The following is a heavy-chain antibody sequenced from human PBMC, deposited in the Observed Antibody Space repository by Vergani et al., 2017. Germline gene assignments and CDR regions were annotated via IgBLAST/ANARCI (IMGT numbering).Heavy chain of an antibody. Sequence: EVHLLESGGGQVEAGGSLGLSCVASGFTFSNSAMSWVRQTSGKGLEWVSAISGHGDRTYYADSVKGRFTISRDNSKNTLYLQMNSLRAEDTAVYYCAKDRLLAPPEAAAGPWGQGTLVTVSS. CDR1: GFTFSNSA. J-gene: IGHJ5*02. V-gene: IGHV3-23*01. CDR2: ISGHGDRT. D-gene: IGHD6-13*01. CDR3: AKDRLLAPPEAAAGP.